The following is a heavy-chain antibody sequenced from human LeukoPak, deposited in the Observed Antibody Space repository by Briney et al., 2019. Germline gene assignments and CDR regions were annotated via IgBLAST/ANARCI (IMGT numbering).Heavy chain of an antibody. Sequence: GGSLRLSCAASGFTFSSYSMNWVRQAPGKGLEWVSSISSSSSYIYYADSVKGRFTISRDNAKKSLYLQMNSLRAEDTAVYYCAGAGSGSGGLYYYYMDVWGKGTTVTVSS. V-gene: IGHV3-21*01. CDR2: ISSSSSYI. J-gene: IGHJ6*03. CDR1: GFTFSSYS. CDR3: AGAGSGSGGLYYYYMDV. D-gene: IGHD2-15*01.